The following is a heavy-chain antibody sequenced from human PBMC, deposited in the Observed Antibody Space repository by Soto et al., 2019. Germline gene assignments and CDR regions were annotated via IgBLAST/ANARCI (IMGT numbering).Heavy chain of an antibody. CDR2: IYYSGST. Sequence: SETLSLTCTASGASIYSHYWSWIRQSPGKGLEWIGYIYYSGSTNYNPSLKSRLTISADMSKNQFSLKLNSVTAADTAVYYCARGHNFGYSTFDYWGQGALVTVSS. J-gene: IGHJ4*02. CDR3: ARGHNFGYSTFDY. CDR1: GASIYSHY. D-gene: IGHD2-15*01. V-gene: IGHV4-59*11.